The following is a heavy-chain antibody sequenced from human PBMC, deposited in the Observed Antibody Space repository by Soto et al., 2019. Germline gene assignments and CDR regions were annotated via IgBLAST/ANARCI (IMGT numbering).Heavy chain of an antibody. J-gene: IGHJ6*02. V-gene: IGHV4-61*03. CDR3: AREWGLLPYYVMNV. CDR2: ISYTGRT. CDR1: GDSVTSGSYY. D-gene: IGHD7-27*01. Sequence: SETLSLTCIVSGDSVTSGSYYWTWLRQPPGKGLEWIGYISYTGRTKYNPSLQSRVTISVDTSKNDFSLNLSSVTAADTAVYFCAREWGLLPYYVMNVWGHGTAVTV.